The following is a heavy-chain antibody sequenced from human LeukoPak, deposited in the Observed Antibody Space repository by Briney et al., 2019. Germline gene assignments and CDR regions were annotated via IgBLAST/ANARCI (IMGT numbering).Heavy chain of an antibody. CDR3: ARETSLAGFASGLGFNY. V-gene: IGHV4-30-2*01. J-gene: IGHJ4*01. CDR1: GGSISSGGYY. CDR2: IYHSGST. D-gene: IGHD6-19*01. Sequence: PSQTLSLTCTVSGGSISSGGYYWSWIRQPPGKGLEWIGYIYHSGSTYYNPSLKSRVTISVDRSKNQFSLKLSSVTAADTAVYYCARETSLAGFASGLGFNYWGQGIQVSVSS.